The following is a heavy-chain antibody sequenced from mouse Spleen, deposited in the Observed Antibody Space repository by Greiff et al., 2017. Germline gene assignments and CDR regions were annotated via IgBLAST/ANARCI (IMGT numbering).Heavy chain of an antibody. CDR2: INPSSGYT. J-gene: IGHJ1*01. D-gene: IGHD4-1*01. CDR3: TRSRELGRWYFDV. V-gene: IGHV1-4*01. CDR1: GYTFTSYT. Sequence: VMLVESGAELARPGASVKMSCKASGYTFTSYTMHWVKQRPGQGLEWIGYINPSSGYTNYNQKFKDKATLTVDKSSSTAYMQLSSPTSEDSAVYYCTRSRELGRWYFDVWGAGTTVTVSS.